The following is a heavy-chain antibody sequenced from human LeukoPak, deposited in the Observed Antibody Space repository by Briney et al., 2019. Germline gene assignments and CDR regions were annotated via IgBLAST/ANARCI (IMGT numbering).Heavy chain of an antibody. CDR2: INPNSGGT. J-gene: IGHJ4*02. D-gene: IGHD2-2*01. V-gene: IGHV1-2*02. Sequence: ASVKVSCKASGYTFTGYYMHWVRQAPGQGLEWMGWINPNSGGTNYAQKFQGRVTMPRDTSISTAYMELSRLRSDDTAVYYCARGRYCSSTSCPYFDYWGQGTLVTVSS. CDR1: GYTFTGYY. CDR3: ARGRYCSSTSCPYFDY.